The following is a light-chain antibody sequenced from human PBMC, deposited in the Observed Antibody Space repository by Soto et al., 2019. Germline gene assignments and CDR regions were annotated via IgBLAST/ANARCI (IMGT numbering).Light chain of an antibody. Sequence: LVFTQSPCTLSLSPFETSTLSCRASQSVSNIYLGWYQQKPGQAPRLLIYGASSRATGIPDRFSGSGSGTDFTLTISRLQSEDFAVYYCQQYNSWPRTFGQGTKVDI. CDR1: QSVSNIY. J-gene: IGKJ1*01. CDR2: GAS. CDR3: QQYNSWPRT. V-gene: IGKV3-20*01.